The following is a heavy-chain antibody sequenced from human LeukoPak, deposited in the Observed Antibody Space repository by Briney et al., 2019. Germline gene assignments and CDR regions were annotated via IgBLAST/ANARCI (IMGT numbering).Heavy chain of an antibody. J-gene: IGHJ4*02. V-gene: IGHV1-58*01. Sequence: SVKVSCKASGFTFTSSAVQWVRQARGQRLEWIGWIVVGSGNTNYAQKFQERVTITRDMSTSTAYMGLSSLRSEDTAVYYCAAFVGRWGDSDYWGQGTLVTVSS. D-gene: IGHD7-27*01. CDR3: AAFVGRWGDSDY. CDR1: GFTFTSSA. CDR2: IVVGSGNT.